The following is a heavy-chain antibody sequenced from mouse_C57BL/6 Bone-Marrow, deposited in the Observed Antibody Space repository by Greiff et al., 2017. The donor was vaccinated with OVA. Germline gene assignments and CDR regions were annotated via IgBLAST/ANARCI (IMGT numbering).Heavy chain of an antibody. CDR2: FVPSDSYT. CDR1: GYTFTSYW. V-gene: IGHV1-69*01. J-gene: IGHJ2*01. Sequence: QVQLQQPGAELVMPGASVTLSCKASGYTFTSYWMHWVKQRPGQGLEWFGEFVPSDSYTNYNQTLKGKSTLTVDKTSRTAFMQISSLTAEDSAVYYGAREGTTVVAPDDWGQGTTLTGSS. D-gene: IGHD1-1*01. CDR3: AREGTTVVAPDD.